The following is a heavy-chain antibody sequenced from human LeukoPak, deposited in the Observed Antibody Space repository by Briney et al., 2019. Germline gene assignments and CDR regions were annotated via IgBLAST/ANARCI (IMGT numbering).Heavy chain of an antibody. J-gene: IGHJ6*04. V-gene: IGHV3-48*03. CDR1: GFTFSSYE. D-gene: IGHD3-10*02. CDR2: ISSSGSTR. CDR3: AELGITMIGGV. Sequence: PGGSLRLSCAASGFTFSSYEMNWVRQAPGKGLEWVSYISSSGSTRYYADSVKGRFTISRDNVKNSLYLQMNSLRAEDTAVYYCAELGITMIGGVWGKGTTVTISS.